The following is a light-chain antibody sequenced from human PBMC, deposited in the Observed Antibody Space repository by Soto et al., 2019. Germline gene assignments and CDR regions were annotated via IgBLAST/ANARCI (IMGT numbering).Light chain of an antibody. J-gene: IGLJ1*01. Sequence: QSVLTQPPSASGTPGQRVTISCSGSSSNIGSNYVYWYQHLPGAAPKLLIYRSVQRPSGVPDRFSGSKSGTSASLAISGLRSEDEADYYCAAWDDGLSGPNVFGTGTKVTVL. V-gene: IGLV1-47*01. CDR1: SSNIGSNY. CDR2: RSV. CDR3: AAWDDGLSGPNV.